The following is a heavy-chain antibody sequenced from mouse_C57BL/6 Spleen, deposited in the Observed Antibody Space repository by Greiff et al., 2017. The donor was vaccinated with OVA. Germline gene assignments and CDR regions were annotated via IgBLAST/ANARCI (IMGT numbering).Heavy chain of an antibody. CDR3: AREEVGKSWFAY. D-gene: IGHD1-1*02. CDR1: GYTFTSYW. V-gene: IGHV1-59*01. Sequence: QVQLQQPGAELVRPGTSVKLSCKASGYTFTSYWMHWVKQRPGQGLEWIGVIDPSDSYTNYNQKFKGKATLTVDTSSSTAYMQLSSLTSEDSAVYYGAREEVGKSWFAYWGQGTLVTVSA. J-gene: IGHJ3*01. CDR2: IDPSDSYT.